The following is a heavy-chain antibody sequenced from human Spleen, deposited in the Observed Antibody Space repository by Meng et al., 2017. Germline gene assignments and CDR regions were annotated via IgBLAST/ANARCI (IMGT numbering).Heavy chain of an antibody. CDR2: ISPYNGNT. Sequence: QVQLVQSGAEVKKPGASVRVSCKASGYTFSSYAINWVRQAPGQGLEWMGWISPYNGNTNYPLKLQGRVTLTTDTSTSTAYLELRSLRSDDTAVYYCARDLKREWELLNRVYFLDSWGQGTLVTVSS. V-gene: IGHV1-18*01. D-gene: IGHD1-26*01. CDR1: GYTFSSYA. J-gene: IGHJ4*02. CDR3: ARDLKREWELLNRVYFLDS.